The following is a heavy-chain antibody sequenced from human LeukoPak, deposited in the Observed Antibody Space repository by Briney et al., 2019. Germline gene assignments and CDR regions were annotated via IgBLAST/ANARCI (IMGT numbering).Heavy chain of an antibody. CDR2: VNPTSGGT. J-gene: IGHJ4*02. CDR1: GYTFTSYY. D-gene: IGHD6-25*01. Sequence: ASVKVSCKTSGYTFTSYYMHWVRQAPGQGLEWMGWVNPTSGGTNYAQKFQDRVTMTRDTSIGTIYMSLRRLSSDDTAIYYCAGGSGYYFFDNWGQGTLLTV. CDR3: AGGSGYYFFDN. V-gene: IGHV1-2*02.